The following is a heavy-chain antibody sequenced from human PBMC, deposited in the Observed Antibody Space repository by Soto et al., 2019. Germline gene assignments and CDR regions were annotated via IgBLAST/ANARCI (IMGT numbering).Heavy chain of an antibody. J-gene: IGHJ6*03. CDR3: ARVVRGVIGAEYSSTYMYI. CDR1: GGTFSSYT. D-gene: IGHD3-10*01. Sequence: SVKVSCKASGGTFSSYTISWVRQAPGQGLEWMGRIIPILGIANYAQKFQGRVTITADKSTSTAYMELSSLRSEDTAVYYCARVVRGVIGAEYSSTYMYIRAKGTTLTVS. V-gene: IGHV1-69*02. CDR2: IIPILGIA.